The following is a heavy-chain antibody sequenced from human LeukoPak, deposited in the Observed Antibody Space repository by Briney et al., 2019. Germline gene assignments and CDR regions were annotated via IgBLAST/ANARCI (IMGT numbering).Heavy chain of an antibody. CDR1: GFXFTSSA. V-gene: IGHV1-58*01. D-gene: IGHD3-22*01. Sequence: ASVKVSCKASGFXFTSSAVQWVRQARGQRLEWIGWIVVGSGNTNYAQKFQERVTITRDMSTSTAYMELSSLRSEDTAVYYCAADPEVDYYDSSYAFDIWGQGTMVTVSS. J-gene: IGHJ3*02. CDR3: AADPEVDYYDSSYAFDI. CDR2: IVVGSGNT.